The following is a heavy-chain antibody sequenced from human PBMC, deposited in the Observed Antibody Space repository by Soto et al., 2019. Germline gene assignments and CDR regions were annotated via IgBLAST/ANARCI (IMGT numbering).Heavy chain of an antibody. J-gene: IGHJ3*02. Sequence: QVQLQQWGAGLLKPSETLSLTCAVYGGSLSGYYWNWIRQPPGKGLEGIGEINHGGGTDYNTSLKSRVTISLETSKKQFSLKLNSVTAADTAVYYCARGQSSGSYYAEVGFDIWGQGTMVTVSS. V-gene: IGHV4-34*02. CDR2: INHGGGT. D-gene: IGHD1-26*01. CDR1: GGSLSGYY. CDR3: ARGQSSGSYYAEVGFDI.